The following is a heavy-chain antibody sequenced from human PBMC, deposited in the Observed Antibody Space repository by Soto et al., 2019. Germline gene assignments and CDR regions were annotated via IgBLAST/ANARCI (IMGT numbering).Heavy chain of an antibody. CDR2: IKPDGSAT. V-gene: IGHV3-7*01. Sequence: GSLRLSCAVSGXTFGSYCMNWVRLIPGKGLEWVAYIKPDGSATYYVDYVKGRFNISRDNAKNSLYLQMNSLIVEDTSVYYCARAGYCGPGCYYYFDYWGQGTLGTVS. J-gene: IGHJ4*02. CDR1: GXTFGSYC. CDR3: ARAGYCGPGCYYYFDY. D-gene: IGHD2-21*02.